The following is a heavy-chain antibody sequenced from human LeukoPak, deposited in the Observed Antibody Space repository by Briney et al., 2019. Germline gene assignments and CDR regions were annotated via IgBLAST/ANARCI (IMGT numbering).Heavy chain of an antibody. CDR1: GGSLSSSSYY. D-gene: IGHD4-23*01. Sequence: KASETLSLTCTVSGGSLSSSSYYWGWIRQPPGKGLEWIGSSYYSGSTCYNPSLRSRVTISVGTSKNQFSLKLSSVTASDTAVYYCAVVTTTTFDYWGQGTLVTVSS. V-gene: IGHV4-39*01. CDR3: AVVTTTTFDY. CDR2: SYYSGST. J-gene: IGHJ4*02.